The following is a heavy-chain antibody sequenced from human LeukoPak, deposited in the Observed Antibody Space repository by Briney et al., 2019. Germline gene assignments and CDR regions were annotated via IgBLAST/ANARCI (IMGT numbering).Heavy chain of an antibody. Sequence: SETLSLTCAVYGASFSDDYWNWIRQPPGKGLEWLGEMNHRGTREYNPSLKSRVTMSVDTSKNEFSLRLTSVTAADTAVYYCARTIVGPGTSYFDQWGQGTLVTVSS. CDR1: GASFSDDY. V-gene: IGHV4-34*01. CDR3: ARTIVGPGTSYFDQ. J-gene: IGHJ4*02. D-gene: IGHD2-21*01. CDR2: MNHRGTR.